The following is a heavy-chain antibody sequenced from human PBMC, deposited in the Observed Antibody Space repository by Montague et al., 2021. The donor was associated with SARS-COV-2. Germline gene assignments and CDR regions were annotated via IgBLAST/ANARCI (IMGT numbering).Heavy chain of an antibody. CDR2: IYTGGYV. J-gene: IGHJ2*01. V-gene: IGHV4-4*07. CDR3: ARAIWHLDV. Sequence: SETLSLTCSVSGDSISRYYWSWIPQSDGKGLEWIGRIYTGGYVNYNPALQSRVSMSVDTSKSQVSLNVTSVTAADTAVYYCARAIWHLDVWGRGILVTVSS. CDR1: GDSISRYY.